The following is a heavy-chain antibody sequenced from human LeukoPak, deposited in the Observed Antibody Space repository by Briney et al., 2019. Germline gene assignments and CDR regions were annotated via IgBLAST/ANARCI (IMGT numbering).Heavy chain of an antibody. D-gene: IGHD3-10*01. CDR1: GGSISSSSYY. Sequence: TPSETLSLTCTVSGGSISSSSYYWGWIRQPPGEALEWIGSIYHSGYTYYNPSLKSRVTISVDTSKSQFSLKLSSVTAADTAVYYCARSSMFRGVTVDYWGQGTLVTVSS. CDR3: ARSSMFRGVTVDY. J-gene: IGHJ4*02. CDR2: IYHSGYT. V-gene: IGHV4-39*01.